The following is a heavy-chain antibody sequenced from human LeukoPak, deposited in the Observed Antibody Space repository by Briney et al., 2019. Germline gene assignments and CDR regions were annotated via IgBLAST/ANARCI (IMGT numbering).Heavy chain of an antibody. D-gene: IGHD3-10*01. V-gene: IGHV4-38-2*02. CDR1: GYSISSGYY. Sequence: PSETLSLTCTVSGYSISSGYYWGWIRQPPGKGLEWIGSIYHSGSTYYNPSLKSRATISVDTSKNQFSLKLSSVTAADTAVYYCARALWFGEEYFDYWGQGTLVTVSS. CDR3: ARALWFGEEYFDY. J-gene: IGHJ4*02. CDR2: IYHSGST.